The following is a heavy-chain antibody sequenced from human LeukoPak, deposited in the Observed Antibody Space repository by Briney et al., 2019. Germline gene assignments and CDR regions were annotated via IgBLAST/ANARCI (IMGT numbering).Heavy chain of an antibody. V-gene: IGHV1-2*02. CDR3: ARSRTDMITYFDY. CDR2: INPNSGGT. D-gene: IGHD3-22*01. Sequence: ASVKVSCKASGYTFTGYYMHWVRQAPGQGLEWMGWINPNSGGTNYAQKFQGRVTMTRDTSISTAYMELSRLRSDDTAVYYCARSRTDMITYFDYWGQGTLVTVSS. CDR1: GYTFTGYY. J-gene: IGHJ4*02.